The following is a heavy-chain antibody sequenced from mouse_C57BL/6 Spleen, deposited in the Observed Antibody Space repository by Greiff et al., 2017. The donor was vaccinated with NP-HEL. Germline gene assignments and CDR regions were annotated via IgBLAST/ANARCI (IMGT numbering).Heavy chain of an antibody. CDR1: GYSFTDSY. V-gene: IGHV1-39*01. CDR3: ARGDWDGGTFDY. CDR2: INPNFGTT. D-gene: IGHD4-1*01. J-gene: IGHJ2*01. Sequence: VQLQQSGPELVKPGASVKISCKASGYSFTDSYLNWVKQSHGTSLAWIGVINPNFGTTSYNQKFKGKATLTVDQSSSTAYMQLNSLTSEDSAVYYCARGDWDGGTFDYGGKGTTLTGSS.